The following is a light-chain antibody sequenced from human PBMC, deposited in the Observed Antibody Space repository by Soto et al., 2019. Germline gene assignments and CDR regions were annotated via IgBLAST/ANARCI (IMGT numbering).Light chain of an antibody. Sequence: DIQMTKCPCSLSASVGDPVTITCRASQTISGTLAWYQQKPGKAPKLLMYDVSSLERGVPSRFSGSGSGTEFSLTISSLQPDDFATYYCQQYETYPRTFGQGTKVDIK. CDR3: QQYETYPRT. CDR1: QTISGT. CDR2: DVS. V-gene: IGKV1-5*01. J-gene: IGKJ1*01.